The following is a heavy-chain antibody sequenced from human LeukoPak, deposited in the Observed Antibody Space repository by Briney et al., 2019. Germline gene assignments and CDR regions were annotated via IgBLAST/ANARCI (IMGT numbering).Heavy chain of an antibody. J-gene: IGHJ4*02. CDR2: ISYDGSNK. CDR1: GFTFSSYA. D-gene: IGHD1-1*01. Sequence: QVQLVESGGGVVQPGRSLRLSCAASGFTFSSYAMHWVRQAPGKGLEWVAVISYDGSNKYYADSVKGRFTISRDNSKNTLYLQMNSLRAEDTAVYYCAKDYNTKSPYYFDYWGQGTLVTVSS. V-gene: IGHV3-30-3*01. CDR3: AKDYNTKSPYYFDY.